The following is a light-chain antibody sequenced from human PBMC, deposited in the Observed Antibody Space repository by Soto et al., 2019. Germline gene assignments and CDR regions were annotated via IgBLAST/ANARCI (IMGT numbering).Light chain of an antibody. Sequence: EIVMTQSPATLSVSPGERATLSCRASQYVSTNLAWYQQKAGQPPRLLLYGASARATGIPARFSGSGSGTEFTLTISSLQSEDFAVYYCQQYNDWPPRGTFGQGTNVEIK. V-gene: IGKV3-15*01. J-gene: IGKJ1*01. CDR1: QYVSTN. CDR3: QQYNDWPPRGT. CDR2: GAS.